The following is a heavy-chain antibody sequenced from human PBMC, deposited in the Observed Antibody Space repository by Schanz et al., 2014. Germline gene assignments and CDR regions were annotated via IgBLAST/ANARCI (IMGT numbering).Heavy chain of an antibody. CDR3: VRDTDYHFDY. CDR1: GFTVNTNY. D-gene: IGHD4-17*01. Sequence: EVQLVESGGGLIQPGGSLRLSCAVSGFTVNTNYMSWVRQAPGKGLEWVSAISDSGDLTYYADSVKGRFTISRDNAKYTLYLQMNSLRAEDTAVYYCVRDTDYHFDYWGQGTLVTVSS. V-gene: IGHV3-53*01. J-gene: IGHJ4*02. CDR2: SDSGDLT.